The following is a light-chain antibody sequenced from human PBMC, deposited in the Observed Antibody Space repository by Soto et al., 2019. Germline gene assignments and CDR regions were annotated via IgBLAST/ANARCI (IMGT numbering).Light chain of an antibody. CDR2: AAS. J-gene: IGKJ1*01. CDR1: QNIGNR. V-gene: IGKV1-5*01. CDR3: QHYNSYSEA. Sequence: DIQMTQSPSCVSASIGDSVTITCRASQNIGNRLAWFQQKPGKPPKLLIEAASTLEIGVPSTFSGSGSGTEFSLTISSLGPEDFATYYCQHYNSYSEAFGQGTKVDIK.